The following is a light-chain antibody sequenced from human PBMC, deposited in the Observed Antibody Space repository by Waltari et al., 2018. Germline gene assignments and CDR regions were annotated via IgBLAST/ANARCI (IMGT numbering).Light chain of an antibody. V-gene: IGKV1-5*01. J-gene: IGKJ2*03. Sequence: DIQMTQSPSFLSASVGDKVTITCQASQSLNNWVAWYQQKPGKAPKPLIYKATSLEIGVPSRFRGSASGTDFTLTITSLQPEDFATYYCQQYGSSPYSFGQGTTVEIK. CDR3: QQYGSSPYS. CDR2: KAT. CDR1: QSLNNW.